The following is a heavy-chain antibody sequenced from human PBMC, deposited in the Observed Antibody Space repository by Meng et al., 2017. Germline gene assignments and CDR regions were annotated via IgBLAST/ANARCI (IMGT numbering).Heavy chain of an antibody. V-gene: IGHV1-8*01. CDR2: MNPKSGNT. CDR1: GYTSTNYD. Sequence: QVQLVQSGAEGKKPGASVKVSCKTSGYTSTNYDINWVRRATGQGLEWVGWMNPKSGNTGFAQKFQGRVTMTRDTSITTAYMELSSLRSEDTAVYYCARVYGDIDYWGQGTLVTVS. D-gene: IGHD4-17*01. J-gene: IGHJ4*02. CDR3: ARVYGDIDY.